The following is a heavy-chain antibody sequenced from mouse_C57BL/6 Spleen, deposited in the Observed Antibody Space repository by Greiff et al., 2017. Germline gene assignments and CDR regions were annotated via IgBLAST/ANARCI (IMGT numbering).Heavy chain of an antibody. J-gene: IGHJ2*01. CDR3: ARHGSSYFDY. D-gene: IGHD1-1*01. V-gene: IGHV1-69*01. CDR1: GYTFTSYW. CDR2: IDPSDSYT. Sequence: VQLQQPGAELVMPGASVKLSCKASGYTFTSYWMHWVKQRPGQGLEWIGEIDPSDSYTNYNKKFKGKSTLTVDKSSSTAYLQLSSLTSEDSAVYYCARHGSSYFDYWGQGTTLTVSS.